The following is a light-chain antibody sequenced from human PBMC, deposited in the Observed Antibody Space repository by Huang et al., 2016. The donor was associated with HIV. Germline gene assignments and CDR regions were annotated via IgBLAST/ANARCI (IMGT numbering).Light chain of an antibody. CDR2: GAS. V-gene: IGKV3-15*01. Sequence: EIVMTQSPATLSASPGERATLSCRASQSVSSNLAWYQQKPGQAPRLLIYGASTRDTGIPARFSGSGSGTEFSLTISSLQSEDLAVYYCQQYNNWLYTFGQGTKLEIK. CDR1: QSVSSN. J-gene: IGKJ2*01. CDR3: QQYNNWLYT.